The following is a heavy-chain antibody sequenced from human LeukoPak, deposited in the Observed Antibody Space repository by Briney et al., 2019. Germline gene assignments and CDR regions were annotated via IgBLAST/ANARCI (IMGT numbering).Heavy chain of an antibody. J-gene: IGHJ4*02. CDR1: GFTFSSYW. CDR3: ARGPYYYDSSGYYFH. Sequence: GGSLRLSCAASGFTFSSYWMSWVRQAPGKGLVWVSRINSDGSSTSYADSVKGRFTISRDNAKNTLYLQMNSLRAEDTAVYYCARGPYYYDSSGYYFHWGQGSPVTVSA. V-gene: IGHV3-74*01. D-gene: IGHD3-22*01. CDR2: INSDGSST.